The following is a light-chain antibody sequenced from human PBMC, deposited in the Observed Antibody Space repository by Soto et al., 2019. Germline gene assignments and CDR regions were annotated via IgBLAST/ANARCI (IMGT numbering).Light chain of an antibody. J-gene: IGKJ4*01. Sequence: DIQMTQSPSSLSASVGDRATITCRASQSISSYLNWYQQKPGKAPKLLIYAASSLQSAVPSRCSGSGSGTDFTLTISSLQPEDFATDDRQQRYSTPLTFGGGTKVDIK. CDR3: QQRYSTPLT. CDR2: AAS. V-gene: IGKV1-39*01. CDR1: QSISSY.